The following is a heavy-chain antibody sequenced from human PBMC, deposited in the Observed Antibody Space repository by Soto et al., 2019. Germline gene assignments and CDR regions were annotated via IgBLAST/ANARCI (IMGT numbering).Heavy chain of an antibody. Sequence: SETLSLTCSVSGGSVNSGGYSWSWIRQPPGKGLEWIGFISPSGSPAYNPSLKSRVTISVDRSNNQISLELSSATAADTAVYYCARGVLAWGPGALVTVST. CDR2: ISPSGSP. J-gene: IGHJ5*02. V-gene: IGHV4-30-2*01. CDR1: GGSVNSGGYS. D-gene: IGHD2-8*01. CDR3: ARGVLA.